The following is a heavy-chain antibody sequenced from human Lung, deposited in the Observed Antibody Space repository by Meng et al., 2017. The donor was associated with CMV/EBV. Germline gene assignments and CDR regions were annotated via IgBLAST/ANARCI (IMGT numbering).Heavy chain of an antibody. CDR1: GFAFTSYW. Sequence: GGSXRLXCAASGFAFTSYWMHWVRQVPGKGLVWVSRINVDGTSTTYGDSVKGRFTMSRDNTKNTMYLQMNSLSAEDTAVYYCGRDLVGHTVDYLGQGTLVTVSS. V-gene: IGHV3-74*01. CDR2: INVDGTST. D-gene: IGHD1-26*01. J-gene: IGHJ4*02. CDR3: GRDLVGHTVDY.